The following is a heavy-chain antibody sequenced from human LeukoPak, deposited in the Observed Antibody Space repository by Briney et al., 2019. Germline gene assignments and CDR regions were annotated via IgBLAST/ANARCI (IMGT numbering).Heavy chain of an antibody. J-gene: IGHJ4*02. CDR1: GFTFNNYW. CDR3: AKTRDDIVVVPAAMGYYFDY. V-gene: IGHV3-7*03. D-gene: IGHD2-2*01. CDR2: IKQDGSQK. Sequence: GGSLRLSCAASGFTFNNYWMSWVRQAPGKGLEWVASIKQDGSQKHYVDSVKGRFTISKDNAENSLYLQMNSLRAEDTAVYYCAKTRDDIVVVPAAMGYYFDYWGQGTLVTVSS.